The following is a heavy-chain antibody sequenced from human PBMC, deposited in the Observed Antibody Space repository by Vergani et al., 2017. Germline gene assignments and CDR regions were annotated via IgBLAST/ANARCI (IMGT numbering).Heavy chain of an antibody. CDR3: SKDMPWRHVVVVPPM. CDR2: ITGRSDST. V-gene: IGHV3-23*01. Sequence: EVQLLESGGGLVQPGGSLRLSCGASGFTFSSYAMTWVRQAPGKGLEWVSTITGRSDSTYYADSVRGRFTISRDKSTNTLYLQMNNLRVEDTAVYYCSKDMPWRHVVVVPPMWGQGTLVTVSS. D-gene: IGHD2-15*01. J-gene: IGHJ4*02. CDR1: GFTFSSYA.